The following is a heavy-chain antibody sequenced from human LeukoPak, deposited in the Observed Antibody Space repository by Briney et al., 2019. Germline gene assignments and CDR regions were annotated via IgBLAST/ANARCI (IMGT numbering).Heavy chain of an antibody. Sequence: SETLSLTCTVSGGSISSSSYYWGWIRQPPGKGLEWIGSIYYSGSTYYNPSLKSRVTISVDTSKNQFSLQLNSVTPEDTAVYYCARGRDEYSSSLDYWGQGTLVTVSS. CDR2: IYYSGST. V-gene: IGHV4-39*01. CDR1: GGSISSSSYY. J-gene: IGHJ4*02. D-gene: IGHD6-6*01. CDR3: ARGRDEYSSSLDY.